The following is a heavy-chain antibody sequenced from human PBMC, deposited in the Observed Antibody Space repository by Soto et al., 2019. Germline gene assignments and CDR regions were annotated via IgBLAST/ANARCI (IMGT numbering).Heavy chain of an antibody. CDR2: IYYSGST. Sequence: PSETLSLTCTVAGGSIISSSYYWGWIRQPPGKGLEWIGSIYYSGSTYYNPSLKSRVTISVDTSKNQFSLKLSSVTAADTAVYYCARRQPYYYYGMDVWGQGTTVTVSS. J-gene: IGHJ6*02. V-gene: IGHV4-39*01. CDR1: GGSIISSSYY. CDR3: ARRQPYYYYGMDV. D-gene: IGHD5-18*01.